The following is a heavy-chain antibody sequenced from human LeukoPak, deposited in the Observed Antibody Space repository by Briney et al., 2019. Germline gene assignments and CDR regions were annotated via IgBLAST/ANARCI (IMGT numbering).Heavy chain of an antibody. CDR3: AVRIAVPGGFDN. D-gene: IGHD6-19*01. Sequence: GGSLRLSCAASGFTFSSYWMHWVRQVPGKGPVWVSHINGDGSVTGYADSVKGRFTISRDNARNTLYVQMNSLRAEDTAVYYCAVRIAVPGGFDNWGQGTLVTVSS. CDR1: GFTFSSYW. V-gene: IGHV3-74*01. J-gene: IGHJ4*02. CDR2: INGDGSVT.